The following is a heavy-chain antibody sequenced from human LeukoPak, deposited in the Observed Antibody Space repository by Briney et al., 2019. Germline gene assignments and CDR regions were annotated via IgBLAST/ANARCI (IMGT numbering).Heavy chain of an antibody. V-gene: IGHV4-59*11. J-gene: IGHJ3*02. CDR1: DDSFSSHY. CDR3: SRDLVKGTKGFDI. D-gene: IGHD2-8*01. Sequence: SETLSLTCAVSDDSFSSHYWTWIRQPPGKGLEWIGYISYIGSTNYNPSLKSRVTISIDTSRNQFSLRLSSVTAAGTAVYYCSRDLVKGTKGFDIWGQGTMVSVSS. CDR2: ISYIGST.